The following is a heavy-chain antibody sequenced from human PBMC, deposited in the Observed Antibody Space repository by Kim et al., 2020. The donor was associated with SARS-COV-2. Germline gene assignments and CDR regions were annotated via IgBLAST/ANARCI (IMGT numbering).Heavy chain of an antibody. CDR1: GGSISTRTYS. D-gene: IGHD2-21*01. CDR2: INYRGTT. J-gene: IGHJ4*02. CDR3: AGLSVVAMSDDS. Sequence: SETLSLTCSVSGGSISTRTYSWGWIRQPPGKGLEWIGNINYRGTTYYNLSLKSRVAMSVDTSKNQFSLKLNSVTAADTAIYYCAGLSVVAMSDDSWGQG. V-gene: IGHV4-39*01.